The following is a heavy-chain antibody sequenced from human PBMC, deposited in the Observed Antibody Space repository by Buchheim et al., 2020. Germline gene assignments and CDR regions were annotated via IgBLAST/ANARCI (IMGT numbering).Heavy chain of an antibody. J-gene: IGHJ4*02. Sequence: QVQLVESGGGVVQPGRSLRLSCAASGFTFSSYAMHWVRQAPGKGLEWVAAISYDGSNKYYADSVKGRFTISRDNSKNTLYLQMNSLRAEDTAVYYCARDWGLSIAVAGYYMGYWGQGTL. D-gene: IGHD6-19*01. CDR3: ARDWGLSIAVAGYYMGY. CDR2: ISYDGSNK. V-gene: IGHV3-30*14. CDR1: GFTFSSYA.